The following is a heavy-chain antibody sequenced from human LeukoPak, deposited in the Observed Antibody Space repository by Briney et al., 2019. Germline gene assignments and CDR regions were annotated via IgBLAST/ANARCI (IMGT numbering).Heavy chain of an antibody. J-gene: IGHJ4*02. CDR2: IYSDGSST. Sequence: GGSLSLPCGACGFIFSSYWMHGVRQAPGRGLVWVSRIYSDGSSTTSAAHVKGRFTTSRDNAKNTLYPQMNSLRPEHTAVYYSAHYSDYFDSWGQGTLVTVSS. D-gene: IGHD4-11*01. CDR3: AHYSDYFDS. CDR1: GFIFSSYW. V-gene: IGHV3-74*01.